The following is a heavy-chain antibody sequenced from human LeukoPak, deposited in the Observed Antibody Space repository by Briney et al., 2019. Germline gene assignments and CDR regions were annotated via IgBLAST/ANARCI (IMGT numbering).Heavy chain of an antibody. V-gene: IGHV3-48*02. CDR2: ISTSTSTV. Sequence: GGSLRLSCAASGFTFSSYSMNWVRQAPGKGLEWVSYISTSTSTVYYADSVKGRFTISRDNAKKSLYLQMNSLRDEDTAVYYCARVDPAMGDFDYWGQGTLVTVS. J-gene: IGHJ4*02. CDR1: GFTFSSYS. CDR3: ARVDPAMGDFDY. D-gene: IGHD5-18*01.